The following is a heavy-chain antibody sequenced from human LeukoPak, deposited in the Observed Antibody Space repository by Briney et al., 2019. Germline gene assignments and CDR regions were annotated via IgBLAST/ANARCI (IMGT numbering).Heavy chain of an antibody. CDR1: GYTFTGYY. CDR2: INPNSGDR. CDR3: ARRSMGSDF. Sequence: ASVNVSCKASGYTFTGYYMHWVRRAPGQGLEWMGWINPNSGDRNYAQKFQGRVTMTRDTSISTAHMELSGLTSDDTAVYYCARRSMGSDFWGQGTLGTVSS. D-gene: IGHD2/OR15-2a*01. J-gene: IGHJ4*02. V-gene: IGHV1-2*02.